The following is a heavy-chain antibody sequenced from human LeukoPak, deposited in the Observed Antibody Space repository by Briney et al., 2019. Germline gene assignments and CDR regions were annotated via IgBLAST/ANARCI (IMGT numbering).Heavy chain of an antibody. J-gene: IGHJ5*02. CDR2: ISAYNGNT. Sequence: ASVKVSCKASGYSFGKYGINWVRQAPGQGLEWMGWISAYNGNTNYAQRFQGRVTLTTDTSTSTAYMELSRLRSDDTAVYYCAKDLRYSSSWSSGWFDPWGQGTLVTVSS. CDR1: GYSFGKYG. CDR3: AKDLRYSSSWSSGWFDP. V-gene: IGHV1-18*01. D-gene: IGHD6-13*01.